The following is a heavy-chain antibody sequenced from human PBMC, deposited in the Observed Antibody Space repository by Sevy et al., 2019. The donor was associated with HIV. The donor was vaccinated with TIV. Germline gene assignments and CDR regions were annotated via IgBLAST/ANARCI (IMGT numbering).Heavy chain of an antibody. V-gene: IGHV4-39*01. CDR3: ARLGAWDYYDMDV. D-gene: IGHD3-10*01. Sequence: SETLSLTCNVSGGSINSTSFYWGWIRQPPGKGLEWVGNIYFSGRTYYHPSLKSRVTITVETSKNQFSLNLISVTAADTAVYYCARLGAWDYYDMDVWGQGTTVTVSS. J-gene: IGHJ6*02. CDR1: GGSINSTSFY. CDR2: IYFSGRT.